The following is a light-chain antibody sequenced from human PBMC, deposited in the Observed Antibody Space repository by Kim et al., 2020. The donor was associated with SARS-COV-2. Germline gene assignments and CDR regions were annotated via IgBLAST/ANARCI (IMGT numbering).Light chain of an antibody. V-gene: IGKV4-1*01. CDR3: QQYYSTPLT. J-gene: IGKJ4*01. CDR1: QSVLYTSNNKNY. Sequence: ATINCKSSQSVLYTSNNKNYLAWYQQKSGQPPKLRIYWASTRESGVPDRFSGGGSGTDFTLTISSLQAEDVAVYYCQQYYSTPLTFGGGTKVDIK. CDR2: WAS.